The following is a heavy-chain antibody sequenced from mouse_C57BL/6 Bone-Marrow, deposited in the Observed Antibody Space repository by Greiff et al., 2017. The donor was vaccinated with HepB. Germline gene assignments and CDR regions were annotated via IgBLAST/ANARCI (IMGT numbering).Heavy chain of an antibody. Sequence: EVQLVESGGGLVQPGGSLSLSCAASGFTFTDYYMSWVRQPPGKALEWLGFIRNKANGYTTEYSASVKVRFTISRDNSQSILYLQMNALRAEDSATYYCARLLRWYFDVWGTGTTVTVSS. CDR1: GFTFTDYY. V-gene: IGHV7-3*01. J-gene: IGHJ1*03. D-gene: IGHD1-1*01. CDR2: IRNKANGYTT. CDR3: ARLLRWYFDV.